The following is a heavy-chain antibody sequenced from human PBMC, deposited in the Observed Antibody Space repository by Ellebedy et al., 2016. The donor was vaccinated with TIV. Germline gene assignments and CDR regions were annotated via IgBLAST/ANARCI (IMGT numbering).Heavy chain of an antibody. J-gene: IGHJ4*02. Sequence: PGGSLRLSCVASGSTFSGYAMRWVRPAPGKGLEWVSAFSDSPYYADSVKGRFTISRDNSKNTLYLQMNSLRAEDTAIYYCAKGRSGTYIHHAFDYWGQGTLVTVSS. CDR3: AKGRSGTYIHHAFDY. CDR2: FSDSP. D-gene: IGHD1-14*01. V-gene: IGHV3-23*01. CDR1: GSTFSGYA.